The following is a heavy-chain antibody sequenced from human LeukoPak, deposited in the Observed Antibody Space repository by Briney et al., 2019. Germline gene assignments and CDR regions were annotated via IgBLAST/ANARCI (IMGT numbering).Heavy chain of an antibody. CDR2: ISSSSSYI. CDR1: GFTFSSYS. V-gene: IGHV3-21*01. CDR3: ARETNDYVWGSLGYFDY. D-gene: IGHD3-16*01. J-gene: IGHJ4*02. Sequence: PGGSLRLSCAASGFTFSSYSMNWVRQAPGKGLEWASSISSSSSYIYYADSVKGRFTISRDNAKNSLYLQMNSLRAEDTAVYYCARETNDYVWGSLGYFDYWGQGTLVTVSS.